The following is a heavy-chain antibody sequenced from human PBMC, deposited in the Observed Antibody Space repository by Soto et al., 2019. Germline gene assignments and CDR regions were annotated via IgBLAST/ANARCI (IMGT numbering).Heavy chain of an antibody. CDR3: MTQTVIRGEVVY. CDR2: IYYIGNT. CDR1: GGSISSTTFY. V-gene: IGHV4-39*01. J-gene: IGHJ4*02. D-gene: IGHD3-16*01. Sequence: QLQLQESGPGLVKPSETLSLTCTVSGGSISSTTFYWGWIRQSPGKGLEWIGSIYYIGNTYYNPSLESRVTISVDTSKNQFSLMLSSATAADTAVYYCMTQTVIRGEVVYWGQGTLVTVSS.